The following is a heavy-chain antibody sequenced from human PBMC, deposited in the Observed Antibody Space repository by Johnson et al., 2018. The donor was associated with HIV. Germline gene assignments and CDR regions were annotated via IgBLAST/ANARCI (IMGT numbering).Heavy chain of an antibody. CDR2: ISGSGGST. J-gene: IGHJ3*02. CDR1: GFTFDEYA. CDR3: AKEGTTMEVDI. D-gene: IGHD5-18*01. V-gene: IGHV3-23*04. Sequence: VQLVESGGGVVRPGGSLRLSCAASGFTFDEYAMHWVRQAPGKGLEWVSGISGSGGSTYYADSVKGRFTISRDNSKNTLYLQLNSLRAEDTAVYYCAKEGTTMEVDIWGQGTMVTVSS.